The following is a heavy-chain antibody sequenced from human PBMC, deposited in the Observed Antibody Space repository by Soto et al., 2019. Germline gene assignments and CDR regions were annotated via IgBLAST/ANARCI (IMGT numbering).Heavy chain of an antibody. CDR1: GDSISDTHYY. V-gene: IGHV4-39*01. Sequence: SETLSLTCSVLGDSISDTHYYWVWIRQAPGKGLEWIGSISHDRHAYYNPSLKSRVTLFADTSQNQFSMKMKSVTVADTALYFCARQCDGQYLDGNWFDHWGQGALVTVSS. J-gene: IGHJ5*02. CDR3: ARQCDGQYLDGNWFDH. CDR2: ISHDRHA. D-gene: IGHD4-17*01.